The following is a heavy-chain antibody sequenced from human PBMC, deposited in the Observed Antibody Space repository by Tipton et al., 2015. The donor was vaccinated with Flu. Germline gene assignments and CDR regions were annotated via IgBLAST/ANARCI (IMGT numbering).Heavy chain of an antibody. CDR3: AKSGGFDS. V-gene: IGHV3-30*02. CDR1: GFTFSSYT. CDR2: IRHDGSDK. D-gene: IGHD1-26*01. J-gene: IGHJ4*02. Sequence: SLRLSCTASGFTFSSYTMNWIRQAPGKGLEWVAFIRHDGSDKYYADSVKGRFTISRDDSKNALYLLINSLRAEDTAVFYCAKSGGFDSWNQGALVIVSS.